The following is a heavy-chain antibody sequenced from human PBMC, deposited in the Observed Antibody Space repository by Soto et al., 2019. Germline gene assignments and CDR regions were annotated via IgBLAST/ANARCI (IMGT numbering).Heavy chain of an antibody. Sequence: NPGESLKISCKGSGYSFTSYWISWVRQMPGKGLEWMGRIDPSDSYTNYSPSFQGHVTISADKSISTAYLQWSSLKASDTAMYYCAAPKQLSMGYYYGMDVWGQGTTVTVSS. V-gene: IGHV5-10-1*01. CDR2: IDPSDSYT. D-gene: IGHD2-2*01. CDR1: GYSFTSYW. J-gene: IGHJ6*02. CDR3: AAPKQLSMGYYYGMDV.